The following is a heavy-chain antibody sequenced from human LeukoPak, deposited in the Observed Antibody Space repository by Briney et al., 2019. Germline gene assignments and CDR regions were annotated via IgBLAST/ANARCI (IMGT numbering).Heavy chain of an antibody. J-gene: IGHJ3*02. Sequence: GGSLRLSCAASGFTFSSYNMNWVRQAPGKGLEWVSSITSGSSYIYYADSVKGRFTISRDNAKNSLYLQMNSLRAEDTAVYYCARTYSLPYLPGPGAFDIWGQGTMVTVSS. CDR3: ARTYSLPYLPGPGAFDI. D-gene: IGHD2-21*01. V-gene: IGHV3-21*01. CDR1: GFTFSSYN. CDR2: ITSGSSYI.